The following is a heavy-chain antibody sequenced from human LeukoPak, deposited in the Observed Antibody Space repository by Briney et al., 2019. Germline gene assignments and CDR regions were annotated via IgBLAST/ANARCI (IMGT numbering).Heavy chain of an antibody. CDR2: IYGYNTT. J-gene: IGHJ4*02. CDR1: GFTVRSNY. V-gene: IGHV3-53*01. CDR3: ARTTDGTTSGTGFDY. D-gene: IGHD1/OR15-1a*01. Sequence: GGSLRLSCAASGFTVRSNYMSWVRQAPGKGLESVSVIYGYNTTYYADSVTGRFTISRDNSKSTLYLQMNSLRAEDTAVYYCARTTDGTTSGTGFDYWGQGTLVTVSS.